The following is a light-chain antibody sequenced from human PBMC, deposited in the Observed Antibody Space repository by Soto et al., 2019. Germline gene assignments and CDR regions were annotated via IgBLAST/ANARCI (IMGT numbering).Light chain of an antibody. Sequence: DIQLTQSPSFLSASVGDRVTITCRASQGISSYLAWYQQKPGKAPNLLIYAASTLQSGVPSRFSGSGSGTDFTLTISSLQPEDFATYYCQHLVAYPITFGQGTRLEI. CDR2: AAS. V-gene: IGKV1-9*01. J-gene: IGKJ5*01. CDR3: QHLVAYPIT. CDR1: QGISSY.